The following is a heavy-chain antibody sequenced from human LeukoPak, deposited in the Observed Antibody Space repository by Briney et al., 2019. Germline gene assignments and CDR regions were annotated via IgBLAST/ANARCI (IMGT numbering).Heavy chain of an antibody. Sequence: GGSLRLSCAASGFTFSSYGMHWVRQAPGKGLEWVAVIWYDGSNKYYADSVKGRFTIFRDNSKNTLYLQMNSLRAEDTAVYYCAREEYYYDSSGYYYYYGMDVWGQGTTVTVSS. CDR2: IWYDGSNK. D-gene: IGHD3-22*01. CDR3: AREEYYYDSSGYYYYYGMDV. V-gene: IGHV3-33*01. CDR1: GFTFSSYG. J-gene: IGHJ6*02.